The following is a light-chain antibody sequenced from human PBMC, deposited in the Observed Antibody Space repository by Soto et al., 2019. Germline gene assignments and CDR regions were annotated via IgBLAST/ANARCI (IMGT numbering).Light chain of an antibody. V-gene: IGKV1-5*03. CDR1: QSIHSW. J-gene: IGKJ2*01. CDR3: QQYNAHPYT. Sequence: DFQMTQSPSTLSASVGDRVTITCRASQSIHSWLAWYQQKPGTTPKLLIYRASTLQSGVPSRFAGSGSGTEFTLTINTSQPDAYASYFCQQYNAHPYTFGQGTKLESK. CDR2: RAS.